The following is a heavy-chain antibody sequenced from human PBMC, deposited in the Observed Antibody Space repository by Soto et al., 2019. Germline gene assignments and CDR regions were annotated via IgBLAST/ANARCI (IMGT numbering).Heavy chain of an antibody. CDR2: IYPGDSDT. V-gene: IGHV5-51*01. CDR1: GYKVSTWHNFTSYW. Sequence: GESLKISCMCSGYKVSTWHNFTSYWIAWVRQMPGEGLGWMGIIYPGDSDTRYSPSFQGQVTISADKSINSVYLQWSSLKASDTATYYCARLGFNYDFLSDYNDVHQYYGVDVWGQGTTVTVSS. CDR3: ARLGFNYDFLSDYNDVHQYYGVDV. D-gene: IGHD3-3*01. J-gene: IGHJ6*02.